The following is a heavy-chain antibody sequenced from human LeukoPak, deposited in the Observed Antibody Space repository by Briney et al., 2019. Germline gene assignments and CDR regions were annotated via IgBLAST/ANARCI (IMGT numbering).Heavy chain of an antibody. Sequence: PSETLSLTCAVYGGSFSGYYWSWIRQPPGKGLEWIGEINHSGSTNYNPSLKSRVTISVDTSKNQFSLKLSSVTAADTAVYYCARLCSSTSCSIYYYGVGDVRGQGTTVTVSS. V-gene: IGHV4-34*01. J-gene: IGHJ6*02. CDR2: INHSGST. CDR1: GGSFSGYY. CDR3: ARLCSSTSCSIYYYGVGDV. D-gene: IGHD2-2*01.